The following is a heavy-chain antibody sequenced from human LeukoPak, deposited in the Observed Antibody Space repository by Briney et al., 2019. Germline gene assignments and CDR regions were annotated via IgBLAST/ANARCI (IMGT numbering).Heavy chain of an antibody. CDR3: AGHHPRNTVDF. CDR1: GGSISSYQ. V-gene: IGHV4-59*08. J-gene: IGHJ4*02. CDR2: ISYSGFT. D-gene: IGHD2-8*02. Sequence: PSETRSLTCTVSGGSISSYQWSWIRQPPGKGLEWIGYISYSGFTNYNPSLKSRVTISLDTSKNQFSLKLTSVTAADTAVYYCAGHHPRNTVDFWGQGTLVTVSS.